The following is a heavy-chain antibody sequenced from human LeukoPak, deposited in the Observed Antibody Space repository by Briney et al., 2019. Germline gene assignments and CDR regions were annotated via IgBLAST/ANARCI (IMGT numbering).Heavy chain of an antibody. J-gene: IGHJ5*02. CDR1: GYTFTSYD. V-gene: IGHV1-8*01. D-gene: IGHD3-10*01. CDR3: ARRGSGENWFDP. CDR2: MNPNSGNT. Sequence: ASVKVSCKASGYTFTSYDINWVRQATGQGLEWMGWMNPNSGNTGYAQKFQGRVTMTRNTSISTAYMELSSLRSEDTAVYYCARRGSGENWFDPWGQGTLVTVSS.